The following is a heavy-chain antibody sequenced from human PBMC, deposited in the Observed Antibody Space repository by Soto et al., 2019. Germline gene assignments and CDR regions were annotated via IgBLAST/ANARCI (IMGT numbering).Heavy chain of an antibody. CDR2: IRSKAYGGTT. V-gene: IGHV3-49*04. Sequence: PVVSLRLCCTASGFTFGDYAMSWVRQAPGKGLEWVGFIRSKAYGGTTEYAASVKGRFTISRDDSKSIAYLQMNSLKTEDTAVYYCTRDPRRAPWMLPGVYDSSGYPSYFDDWGKRNLVTV. CDR1: GFTFGDYA. D-gene: IGHD3-22*01. CDR3: TRDPRRAPWMLPGVYDSSGYPSYFDD. J-gene: IGHJ4*02.